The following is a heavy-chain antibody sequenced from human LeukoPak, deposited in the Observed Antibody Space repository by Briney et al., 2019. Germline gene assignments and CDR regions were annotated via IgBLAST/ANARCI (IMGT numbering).Heavy chain of an antibody. V-gene: IGHV3-33*01. CDR1: GFTFSSYG. D-gene: IGHD6-19*01. J-gene: IGHJ4*02. CDR2: IWYDGSNK. Sequence: GRSLRLSCAASGFTFSSYGMHWVRQAPGKGLEWVAVIWYDGSNKYYADSVKGRFTISRDNSKNTLYLQMNSLRAEDTAVYYCARSKQWLGPYYFDYWGQGTLVTVSS. CDR3: ARSKQWLGPYYFDY.